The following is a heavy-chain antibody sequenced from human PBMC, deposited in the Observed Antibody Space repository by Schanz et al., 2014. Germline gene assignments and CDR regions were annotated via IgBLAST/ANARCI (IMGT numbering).Heavy chain of an antibody. CDR2: INTGSNYI. CDR3: VSSGSYSSYAF. Sequence: PGGSLRLSCAASGFSFSDYYMSWIRQAPGKGLEWISFINTGSNYINYADSVKGRFTISRDNTKNSLFLQLNSLRADDTAVYHCVSSGSYSSYAFWGQGTLVTVSS. J-gene: IGHJ4*02. V-gene: IGHV3-11*03. CDR1: GFSFSDYY. D-gene: IGHD3-10*01.